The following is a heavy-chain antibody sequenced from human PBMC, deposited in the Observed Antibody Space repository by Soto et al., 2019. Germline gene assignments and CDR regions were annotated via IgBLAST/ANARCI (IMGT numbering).Heavy chain of an antibody. J-gene: IGHJ4*02. CDR3: ARVTEWELLF. V-gene: IGHV1-2*02. CDR2: IGPNGGTT. Sequence: ASVKVSCKASGYTFIGYYIHWLRQAPGQGLEWMGWIGPNGGTTNYAQKFHGRVTMTRDTSIDTVYMEVSRLRSEDTAIYYCARVTEWELLFWGQGTLVTVSS. CDR1: GYTFIGYY. D-gene: IGHD1-26*01.